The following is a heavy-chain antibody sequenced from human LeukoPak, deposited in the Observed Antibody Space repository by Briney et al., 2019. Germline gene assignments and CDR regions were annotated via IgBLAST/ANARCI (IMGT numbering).Heavy chain of an antibody. V-gene: IGHV4-30-2*01. D-gene: IGHD5-18*01. J-gene: IGHJ4*02. CDR1: GGSISSGGYS. CDR3: ARIAYSYGTALDY. CDR2: IYHSGST. Sequence: PSETLSLTCAVSGGSISSGGYSWSWIRQPPGKGLEWIGYIYHSGSTYYNPSLKSRVTISVDKSKNQFSLKLSSVTAADTAVYYCARIAYSYGTALDYWGQGTLVTVSS.